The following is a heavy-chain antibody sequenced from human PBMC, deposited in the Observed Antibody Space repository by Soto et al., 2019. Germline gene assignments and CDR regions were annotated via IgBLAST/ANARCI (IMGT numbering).Heavy chain of an antibody. CDR2: TYYRSKWYN. V-gene: IGHV6-1*01. CDR3: TREGGVGRSYFNWFDP. Sequence: SQTLSLTCAISGDSVSSNSAAWSWIRQSPSRGLEWLGRTYYRSKWYNDYVVSVKSRITIKPDTSKNQFYLQLNSVTPEDTAVYYCTREGGVGRSYFNWFDPRGHGXQVTVPS. CDR1: GDSVSSNSAA. D-gene: IGHD1-26*01. J-gene: IGHJ5*02.